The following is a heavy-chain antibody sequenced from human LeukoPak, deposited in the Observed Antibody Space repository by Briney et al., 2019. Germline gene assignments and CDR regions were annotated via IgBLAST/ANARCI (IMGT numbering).Heavy chain of an antibody. D-gene: IGHD6-19*01. CDR3: ARGRMAVAGSYEY. Sequence: GGSLRLSCAASGITFGSYWMTWVRQAPGRGLECVANIKPDGSEKHYVDSVEGRFTASRDNAKNSLFLEMNSLRDEDTAVYYCARGRMAVAGSYEYWGQGTLVSVSS. CDR1: GITFGSYW. CDR2: IKPDGSEK. V-gene: IGHV3-7*05. J-gene: IGHJ4*02.